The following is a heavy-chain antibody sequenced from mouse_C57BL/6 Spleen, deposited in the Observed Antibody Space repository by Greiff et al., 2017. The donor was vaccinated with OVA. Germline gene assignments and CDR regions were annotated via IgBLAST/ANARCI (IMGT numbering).Heavy chain of an antibody. CDR2: INPNNGGT. CDR1: GYTFTDYY. D-gene: IGHD2-10*01. Sequence: VQLQQSGPELVKPGASVKISCKASGYTFTDYYMNWVKQSHGKSLEWIGDINPNNGGTSYNQKFKGKATLTEDKSSSTAYMELRSLTSEDSAVYYCASPYPYYAMDYWGQGTSVTVSS. CDR3: ASPYPYYAMDY. J-gene: IGHJ4*01. V-gene: IGHV1-26*01.